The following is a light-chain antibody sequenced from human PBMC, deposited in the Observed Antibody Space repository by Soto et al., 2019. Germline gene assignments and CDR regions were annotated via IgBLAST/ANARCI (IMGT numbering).Light chain of an antibody. Sequence: IQMTQSPSSLSASVGDRVTITCRASQSISSYLNWYQQKPGKAPKLLIYAASSLQSGVPSRFSGSGSGTDFTLTISSLQPEDFATYYCLQDYNYPLTFGGGTKVDIK. CDR3: LQDYNYPLT. V-gene: IGKV1-6*01. CDR2: AAS. J-gene: IGKJ4*01. CDR1: QSISSY.